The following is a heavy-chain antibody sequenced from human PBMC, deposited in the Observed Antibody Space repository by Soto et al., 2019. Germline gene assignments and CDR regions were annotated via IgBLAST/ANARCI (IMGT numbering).Heavy chain of an antibody. CDR3: VRAYGWDPVSRGGFKYGMDV. CDR1: GFTFSNYA. Sequence: GGSLRLSCSASGFTFSNYAIHWVRQAPGKGLEYVAVISSNGESTHYADSVKGRLTMSRDNSKNTLDLQMSSLRVEDTAVYYCVRAYGWDPVSRGGFKYGMDVWGQGTMVTVSS. D-gene: IGHD3-10*01. J-gene: IGHJ6*02. V-gene: IGHV3-64D*08. CDR2: ISSNGEST.